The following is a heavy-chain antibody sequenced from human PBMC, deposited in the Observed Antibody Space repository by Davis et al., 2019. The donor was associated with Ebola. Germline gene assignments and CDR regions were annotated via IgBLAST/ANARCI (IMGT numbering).Heavy chain of an antibody. CDR3: ARVRTIGYPPEYCGGDCYPKYYFDY. Sequence: SVQVSCKASGGTFSSYAISWVRQAPGQGLEWMGGIIPIFGTANYAQKFQGRVTITADESTSTAYMELSSLRSEDTAVYYCARVRTIGYPPEYCGGDCYPKYYFDYWGQGTLVTVSS. D-gene: IGHD2-21*02. CDR1: GGTFSSYA. CDR2: IIPIFGTA. J-gene: IGHJ4*02. V-gene: IGHV1-69*13.